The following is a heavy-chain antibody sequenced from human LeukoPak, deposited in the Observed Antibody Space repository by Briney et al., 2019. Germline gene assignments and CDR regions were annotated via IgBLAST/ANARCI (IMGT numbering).Heavy chain of an antibody. CDR2: TSGSGGST. CDR3: AKGYYYGSGTFDY. J-gene: IGHJ4*02. CDR1: GFTFSSYA. Sequence: GGSLRLSCAASGFTFSSYAMSWVRQAPGKGLEWVSATSGSGGSTYYADSVKGRFTISRDNSKNTLYLQMNSLRAEDTAVYYCAKGYYYGSGTFDYWGQGTLVTVSS. V-gene: IGHV3-23*01. D-gene: IGHD3-10*01.